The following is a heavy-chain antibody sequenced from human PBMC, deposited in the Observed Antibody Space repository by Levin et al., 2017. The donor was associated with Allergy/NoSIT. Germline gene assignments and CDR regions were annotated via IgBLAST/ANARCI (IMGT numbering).Heavy chain of an antibody. CDR1: GGSINYYY. Sequence: GSLRLSCTVSGGSINYYYWSWIRQPAGKGLEWIGRIHSSGSTNYNPSLKSRVTMSVDTSKNQFSLKLSSVTAADTAVYYCARLGGGASGFDAFDLWGQGTVLTVSS. CDR3: ARLGGGASGFDAFDL. J-gene: IGHJ3*01. D-gene: IGHD6-19*01. CDR2: IHSSGST. V-gene: IGHV4-4*07.